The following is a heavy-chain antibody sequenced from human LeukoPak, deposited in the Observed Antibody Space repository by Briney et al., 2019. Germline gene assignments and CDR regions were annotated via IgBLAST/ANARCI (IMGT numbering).Heavy chain of an antibody. J-gene: IGHJ4*02. CDR2: IFYKGAT. D-gene: IGHD2-21*02. CDR3: ARHDAVPVIRRGFDL. CDR1: GGSLINYY. V-gene: IGHV4-59*08. Sequence: SEALSLTCTVSGGSLINYYWSWIRQPPGKGLEWIGYIFYKGATYYNPSLKNRVIISRDTSKNQFSLNLNSVTAADTAVYFCARHDAVPVIRRGFDLWGQGPLVTVSS.